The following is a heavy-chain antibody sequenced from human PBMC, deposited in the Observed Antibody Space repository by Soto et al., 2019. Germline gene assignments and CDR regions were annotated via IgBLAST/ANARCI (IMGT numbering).Heavy chain of an antibody. Sequence: ASVKVSCKASGERFNTYGISWVRQAPGQGLEWMGWISTYNTNTNYAPKFQGRLLLTTDTSTTTVRMELRSLRPDDTAVYYCARWAGQVRDYGGHFDYWGQGTLVTVSS. J-gene: IGHJ4*02. V-gene: IGHV1-18*04. CDR1: GERFNTYG. CDR3: ARWAGQVRDYGGHFDY. CDR2: ISTYNTNT. D-gene: IGHD4-17*01.